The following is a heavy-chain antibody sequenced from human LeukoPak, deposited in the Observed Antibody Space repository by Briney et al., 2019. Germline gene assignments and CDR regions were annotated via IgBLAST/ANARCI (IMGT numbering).Heavy chain of an antibody. CDR3: TRDGIGSYYYYYGMTS. CDR2: IRSKAYGGTT. Sequence: GGSLRLSCTASGFTFGDYAMSWFRQAPGKGLEWVGFIRSKAYGGTTEYAASVKGRFTISRDDSKSIAYLQMNSLKTEDTAVYYCTRDGIGSYYYYYGMTSGAKGPRSPSP. D-gene: IGHD1-14*01. V-gene: IGHV3-49*03. CDR1: GFTFGDYA. J-gene: IGHJ6*02.